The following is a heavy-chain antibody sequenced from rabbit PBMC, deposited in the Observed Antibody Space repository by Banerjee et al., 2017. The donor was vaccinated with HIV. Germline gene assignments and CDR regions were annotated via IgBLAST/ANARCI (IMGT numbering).Heavy chain of an antibody. V-gene: IGHV1S45*01. D-gene: IGHD7-1*01. CDR3: ARDLTGVTGWNFNL. J-gene: IGHJ4*01. CDR1: GFSFSSAYD. CDR2: IYAGSSGTT. Sequence: QEQLEESGGDLVKPGASLTLTCTASGFSFSSAYDMCWVRQAPGKGLEWVACIYAGSSGTTYYASWATGRFTISKTSSTTVTLQMTSLTAADTATYFCARDLTGVTGWNFNLWGQGTLVTVS.